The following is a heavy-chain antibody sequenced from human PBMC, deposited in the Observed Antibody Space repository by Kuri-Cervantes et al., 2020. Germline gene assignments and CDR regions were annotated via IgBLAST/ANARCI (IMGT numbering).Heavy chain of an antibody. CDR2: IIPIVGTA. V-gene: IGHV1-69*06. CDR3: ATLYPGYYYMDV. CDR1: GGTFSSYA. Sequence: SVKVSCKASGGTFSSYAISWVRQAPGQGLEWMGGIIPIVGTANYAQKFQGRVTMTEDTSTDTAYMELSSLRSEDTAVYYCATLYPGYYYMDVWGKGTTVTVSS. J-gene: IGHJ6*03.